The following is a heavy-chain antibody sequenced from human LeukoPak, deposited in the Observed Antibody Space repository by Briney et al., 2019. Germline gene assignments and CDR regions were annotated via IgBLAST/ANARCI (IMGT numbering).Heavy chain of an antibody. CDR3: ARRRQVTSYSPYASDI. Sequence: PSETLSLTCTVSGGSMSGSYWSWIRQSPGKGLEWLGYIYFTGHSKSNPSLKSRVTISLDASKNQLSLRLASVTAADTAVYYCARRRQVTSYSPYASDIWGQGTMVTVSS. D-gene: IGHD2-15*01. J-gene: IGHJ3*02. CDR2: IYFTGHS. CDR1: GGSMSGSY. V-gene: IGHV4-59*08.